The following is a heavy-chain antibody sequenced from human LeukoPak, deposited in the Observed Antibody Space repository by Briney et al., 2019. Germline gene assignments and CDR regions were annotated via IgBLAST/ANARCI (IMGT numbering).Heavy chain of an antibody. Sequence: ASLKVSCKASGYTFTSYYMHWVRQAPGQGLEWMGIINPSGGSTSYAQKFQGRVTMTRDTSTSTVYMELSSLRSEDTAVYYCARDGPRIAALGEDFDYWGQGTLVTSSA. CDR1: GYTFTSYY. CDR3: ARDGPRIAALGEDFDY. CDR2: INPSGGST. V-gene: IGHV1-46*01. J-gene: IGHJ4*02. D-gene: IGHD6-6*01.